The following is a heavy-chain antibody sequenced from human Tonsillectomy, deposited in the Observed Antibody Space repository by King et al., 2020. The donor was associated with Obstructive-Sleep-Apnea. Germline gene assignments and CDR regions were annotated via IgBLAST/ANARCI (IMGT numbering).Heavy chain of an antibody. J-gene: IGHJ4*02. CDR3: VRAGDDYGDS. V-gene: IGHV4-30-4*08. CDR2: IYYSGST. CDR1: GGSISSGAFY. Sequence: VPLQESGPGLVKPSQTLSLTCTVSGGSISSGAFYWRWIRQPPGKGLEYIGYIYYSGSTHYNPSLKSRVSISIDTSKNQISLRLTSVTAADTAVYYCVRAGDDYGDSWGQGTLVTVSS. D-gene: IGHD7-27*01.